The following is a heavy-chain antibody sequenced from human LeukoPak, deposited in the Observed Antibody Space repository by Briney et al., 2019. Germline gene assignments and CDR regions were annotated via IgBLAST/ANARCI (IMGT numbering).Heavy chain of an antibody. D-gene: IGHD3-10*01. J-gene: IGHJ3*02. CDR3: ARENTMVRGAFDAFDI. V-gene: IGHV4-59*01. CDR2: IYYSGST. Sequence: PSETLSLTCGVYGGSFSGYYWSWIRQPPGKGLEWIGSIYYSGSTNYNPSLKSRVTVSVDTSNNQFSLKLSSVTAADTAVYYCARENTMVRGAFDAFDIWGQGTMVTVSS. CDR1: GGSFSGYY.